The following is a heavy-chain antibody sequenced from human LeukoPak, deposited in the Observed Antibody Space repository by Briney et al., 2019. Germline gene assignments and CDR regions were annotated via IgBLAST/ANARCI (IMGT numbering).Heavy chain of an antibody. CDR2: INHSGST. CDR1: GGSLSGYY. Sequence: SETLSLTCAVYGGSLSGYYWSWIRQPPGKGLEWIGEINHSGSTNYNPSLKSRVTISVDTSKNQFSLKLSSVTAADTAVYYCASGYYYFDYWGQGTLVTVSS. D-gene: IGHD2-8*01. CDR3: ASGYYYFDY. J-gene: IGHJ4*02. V-gene: IGHV4-34*01.